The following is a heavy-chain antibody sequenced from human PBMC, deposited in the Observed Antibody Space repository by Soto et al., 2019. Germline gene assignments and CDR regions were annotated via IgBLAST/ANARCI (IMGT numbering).Heavy chain of an antibody. CDR2: ISYDGSNK. D-gene: IGHD4-4*01. Sequence: QVQLVESGGGVVQPGRSLRLSCAASGFTFSSYAMHWVRQAPGKGLEWVAVISYDGSNKYYADSVKGRFTISRDNSKKTLYLQMNSVRTEDTAVYYCARPLWRDDYNWGYFDLWGRGTLVTVSS. J-gene: IGHJ2*01. CDR3: ARPLWRDDYNWGYFDL. V-gene: IGHV3-30-3*01. CDR1: GFTFSSYA.